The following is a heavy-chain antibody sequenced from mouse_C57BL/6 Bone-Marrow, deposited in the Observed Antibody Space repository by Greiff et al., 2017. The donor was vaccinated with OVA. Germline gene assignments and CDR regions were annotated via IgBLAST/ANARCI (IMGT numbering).Heavy chain of an antibody. CDR2: ISNGGGST. CDR3: ASSFITTVVATYYYAMDY. J-gene: IGHJ4*01. CDR1: GFTFSDYY. D-gene: IGHD1-1*01. Sequence: EVKLMESGGGLVQPGGSLKLSCAASGFTFSDYYMYWVRQTPEKRLEWVAYISNGGGSTYYPDTVKGRFTISRDNAKNTLYLQMSRLKSEDTAMYYCASSFITTVVATYYYAMDYWGQGTSVTVSS. V-gene: IGHV5-12*01.